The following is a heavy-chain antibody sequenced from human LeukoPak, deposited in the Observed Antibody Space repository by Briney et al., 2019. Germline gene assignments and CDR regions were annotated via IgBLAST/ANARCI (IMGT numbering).Heavy chain of an antibody. Sequence: GGSLRLSCAASGFTFSRYSMNWVRQAPGKGLEWVSSISSSSSYIYYADSVKGRFTISRDNAKNSLYLQMNSLRAEDTAVYYCASRYCSSTSCSDYWGQGTLVTVSS. D-gene: IGHD2-2*01. J-gene: IGHJ4*02. CDR1: GFTFSRYS. CDR2: ISSSSSYI. V-gene: IGHV3-21*01. CDR3: ASRYCSSTSCSDY.